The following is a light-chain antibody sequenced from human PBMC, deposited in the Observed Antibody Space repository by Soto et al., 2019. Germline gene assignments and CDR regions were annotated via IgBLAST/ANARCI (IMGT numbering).Light chain of an antibody. CDR3: SSYTSSMTNV. CDR1: SSDVGGYNS. Sequence: QSALTQPASVSGSPGQSITISCTGTSSDVGGYNSVSWYQHHPGKAHKLILYDVGDRTSGVSYRFSGSKSGNTASLTISGIQAADEAEYFCSSYTSSMTNVFGSGTKVTV. V-gene: IGLV2-14*03. CDR2: DVG. J-gene: IGLJ1*01.